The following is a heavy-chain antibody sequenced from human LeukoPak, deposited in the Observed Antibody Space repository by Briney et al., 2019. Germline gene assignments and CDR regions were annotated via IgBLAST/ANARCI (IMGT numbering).Heavy chain of an antibody. CDR1: EYNFTSYD. D-gene: IGHD2/OR15-2a*01. CDR3: ARSSREYLILQ. CDR2: MNPNSGNT. J-gene: IGHJ4*02. V-gene: IGHV1-8*01. Sequence: ASVKVSCKASEYNFTSYDINWVRQATGQGLEWMGWMNPNSGNTGYAQKFQGRVTMTRNTSISTAYMELSSLRSEDTAVYYCARSSREYLILQWGQGTLVTVSS.